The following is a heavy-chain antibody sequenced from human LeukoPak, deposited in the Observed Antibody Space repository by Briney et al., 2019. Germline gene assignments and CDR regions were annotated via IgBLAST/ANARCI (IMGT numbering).Heavy chain of an antibody. D-gene: IGHD2-2*01. Sequence: PGGSLRLSCAASGFTFSSYGMHWVRQAPGKGLEWITAIQYDGSKTYYADSVKGRFTIPRDQSKNTLDLQMSSLRADDTAIYYCARDSCSSPGCFDLGGQGTLVTVS. CDR3: ARDSCSSPGCFDL. CDR1: GFTFSSYG. V-gene: IGHV3-33*05. J-gene: IGHJ4*02. CDR2: IQYDGSKT.